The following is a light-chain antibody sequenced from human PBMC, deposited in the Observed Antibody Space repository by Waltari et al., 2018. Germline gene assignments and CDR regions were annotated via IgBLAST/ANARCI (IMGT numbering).Light chain of an antibody. CDR3: SSYISSSTLEL. J-gene: IGLJ2*01. CDR2: DVS. V-gene: IGLV2-14*03. Sequence: QSALTQPASVSGSPGQSIPISFTGTSSDVGGYNYVSWYQQHPGKAPKLMIYDVSNRPSGVSNRFSGSKSGNTASLTISGLQAEDEADYYCSSYISSSTLELFGGGTSLTVL. CDR1: SSDVGGYNY.